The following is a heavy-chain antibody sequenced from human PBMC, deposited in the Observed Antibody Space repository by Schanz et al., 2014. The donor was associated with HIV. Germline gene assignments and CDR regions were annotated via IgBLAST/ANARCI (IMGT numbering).Heavy chain of an antibody. D-gene: IGHD1-26*01. CDR1: EFTFSSYG. CDR2: ISNDGRNK. J-gene: IGHJ4*02. Sequence: QVQLVESGGGVVQPGRSLRLSCAASEFTFSSYGMHWVRQAPGKGLEWVAFISNDGRNKYYADSVKGRFTISRDSSRNTLYLQMNSLRAEDTAVYYCAKDYYGLLDHWGQGTLVTVSS. V-gene: IGHV3-30*18. CDR3: AKDYYGLLDH.